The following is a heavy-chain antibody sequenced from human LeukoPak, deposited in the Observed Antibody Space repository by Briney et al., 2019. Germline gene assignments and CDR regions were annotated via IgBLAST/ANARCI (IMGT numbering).Heavy chain of an antibody. CDR2: INHSGST. D-gene: IGHD2-2*01. CDR3: ARVNLALGVPAARAAKYYYYGMDV. Sequence: PSETLSLTCAVYGGSFSGYYWSWIRQPPGKGLERIGEINHSGSTNYNPSLKSRVTISVDTSKNQFSLKLSSVTAADTAVYYCARVNLALGVPAARAAKYYYYGMDVWGQGTTVTVSS. CDR1: GGSFSGYY. J-gene: IGHJ6*02. V-gene: IGHV4-34*01.